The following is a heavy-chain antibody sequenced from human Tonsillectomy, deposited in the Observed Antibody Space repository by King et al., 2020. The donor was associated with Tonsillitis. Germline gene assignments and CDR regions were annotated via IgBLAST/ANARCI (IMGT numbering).Heavy chain of an antibody. CDR2: INHSGST. J-gene: IGHJ4*02. V-gene: IGHV4-34*01. D-gene: IGHD6-19*01. Sequence: VQLQQWGAGLLKPSETLSLTCAVSGGSFSGYYWSWIRQPPGKGLEWIGEINHSGSTNYNPSLKSRVTISVDKSKNQFSLKLSSVTAADTAVFYCARGGSGGYTPYFDYWGQGTLVTVSS. CDR1: GGSFSGYY. CDR3: ARGGSGGYTPYFDY.